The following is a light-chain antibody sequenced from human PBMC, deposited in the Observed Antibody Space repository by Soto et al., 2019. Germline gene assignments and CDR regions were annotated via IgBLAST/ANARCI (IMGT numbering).Light chain of an antibody. CDR1: QSISSW. Sequence: DIQMTQSPSTLSASVGDRVTITCRASQSISSWLAWYQQKPGKAPKLLIYDASSLESGVPSRLSGSGSGTELTLTISSLQPDDFATYYCQQYNSYLVTFGGGTKVDIK. CDR2: DAS. V-gene: IGKV1-5*01. J-gene: IGKJ4*01. CDR3: QQYNSYLVT.